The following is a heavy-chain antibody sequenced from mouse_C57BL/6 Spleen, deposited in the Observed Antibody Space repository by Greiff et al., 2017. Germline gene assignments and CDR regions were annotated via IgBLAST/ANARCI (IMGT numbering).Heavy chain of an antibody. CDR2: IYPGDGDT. J-gene: IGHJ3*01. Sequence: QVQLKESGPELVKPGASVKISCKASGYAFSSSWMNWVKQRPGKGLEWIGRIYPGDGDTNYNGKFKGKATLTADKSSSTAYMQLSSLTSEDSAVYFCAREDDGYSWFAYWGQGTLVTVSA. D-gene: IGHD2-3*01. V-gene: IGHV1-82*01. CDR3: AREDDGYSWFAY. CDR1: GYAFSSSW.